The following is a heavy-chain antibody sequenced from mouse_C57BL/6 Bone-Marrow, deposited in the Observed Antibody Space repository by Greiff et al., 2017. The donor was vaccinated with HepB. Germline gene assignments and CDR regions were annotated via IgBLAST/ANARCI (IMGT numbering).Heavy chain of an antibody. D-gene: IGHD2-5*01. CDR1: GYTFTDYY. CDR3: ARSYSNPWFAY. Sequence: VQLQQSGPELVKPGASVKISCKASGYTFTDYYMNWVKQSHGKSLEWIGDINPNNGGTSYNQKFKGKATLTVDKSSSTAYMELRSLTSEDSAVYYCARSYSNPWFAYWGQGTLVTVSA. CDR2: INPNNGGT. J-gene: IGHJ3*01. V-gene: IGHV1-26*01.